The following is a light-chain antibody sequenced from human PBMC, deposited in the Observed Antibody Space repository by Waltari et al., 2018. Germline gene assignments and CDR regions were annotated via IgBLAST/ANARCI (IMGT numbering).Light chain of an antibody. CDR3: AAWDDSLNGHWV. V-gene: IGLV1-44*01. CDR2: RSD. J-gene: IGLJ3*02. Sequence: QSVLTQPPSASGTPGQRVPISCSGRASNIGTNLVNWYQQLPGKAPKLIIYRSDQRPSGVPDRFSGSKSGTSGSLAISGLQSEDEADYYCAAWDDSLNGHWVFGGGTKVTVL. CDR1: ASNIGTNL.